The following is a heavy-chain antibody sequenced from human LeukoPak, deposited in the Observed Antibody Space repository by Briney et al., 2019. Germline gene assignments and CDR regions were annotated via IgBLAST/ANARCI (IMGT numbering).Heavy chain of an antibody. Sequence: ASVKVSCKASGYTFTGYYMHWVRQAPGQGLEWMGWINPNSGGTNYAQKFQGRVTMTRDTSISTAYMELSRLRSDDTAVYYCARDDGVVVVPAAPGPDSWGQGTLVTVSS. V-gene: IGHV1-2*02. CDR3: ARDDGVVVVPAAPGPDS. J-gene: IGHJ4*02. D-gene: IGHD2-2*01. CDR1: GYTFTGYY. CDR2: INPNSGGT.